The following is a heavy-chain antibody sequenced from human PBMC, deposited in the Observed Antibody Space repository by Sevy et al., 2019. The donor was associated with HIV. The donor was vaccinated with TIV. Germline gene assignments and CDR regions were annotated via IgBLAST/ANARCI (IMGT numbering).Heavy chain of an antibody. Sequence: GGSLRLSCTASGFTFRNYGMHWVRQAPGKGLEWVAFIRYDGNNTYYEDSVKGRFTISRDNSKNTLYLQMNSLRAEDTSVYYCAKDEYHCGGECHPTFFDYWGQGSLVTVSS. V-gene: IGHV3-30*02. CDR1: GFTFRNYG. D-gene: IGHD2-21*01. CDR3: AKDEYHCGGECHPTFFDY. J-gene: IGHJ4*02. CDR2: IRYDGNNT.